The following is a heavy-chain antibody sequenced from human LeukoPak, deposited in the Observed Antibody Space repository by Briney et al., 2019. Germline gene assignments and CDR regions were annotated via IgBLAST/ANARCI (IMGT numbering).Heavy chain of an antibody. V-gene: IGHV4-4*07. D-gene: IGHD1-26*01. CDR2: IYASGST. J-gene: IGHJ4*02. CDR3: ARGFMRELLDY. Sequence: SETLSLTCTVSGDSISDYSWNWIRQPTGKGLEWIGRIYASGSTDYNPSLKSRLTMSVDTSKNQFSLKLSSVTAADTAVYYCARGFMRELLDYWGQGTLVTVSS. CDR1: GDSISDYS.